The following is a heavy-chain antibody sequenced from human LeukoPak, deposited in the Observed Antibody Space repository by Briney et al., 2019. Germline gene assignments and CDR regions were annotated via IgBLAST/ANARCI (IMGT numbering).Heavy chain of an antibody. CDR3: AKDFRLGSPYYFDS. J-gene: IGHJ4*02. Sequence: GGSLRLSCAASGFTFSSYAMSWVRQAPGKGLKWVSAISGSGGSTYYADSVKGRFTISRDNSKNTLYLQMNSLRAEDTAIYYCAKDFRLGSPYYFDSWGQGTLVTVSS. V-gene: IGHV3-23*01. CDR2: ISGSGGST. D-gene: IGHD2-2*03. CDR1: GFTFSSYA.